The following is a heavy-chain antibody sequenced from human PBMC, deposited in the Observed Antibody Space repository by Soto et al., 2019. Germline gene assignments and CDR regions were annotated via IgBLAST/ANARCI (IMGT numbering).Heavy chain of an antibody. CDR3: ASGSVAGRRFDY. CDR1: GGTFSSYA. J-gene: IGHJ4*02. CDR2: IIPIFGTA. V-gene: IGHV1-69*05. D-gene: IGHD6-19*01. Sequence: GASVKVSCKASGGTFSSYAISWVRQAPGQGLEWMGGIIPIFGTANYAQKFQGRVTMTRDTSTSTVYMELSSLRSEDTAVYYCASGSVAGRRFDYWGQGTLVTVSS.